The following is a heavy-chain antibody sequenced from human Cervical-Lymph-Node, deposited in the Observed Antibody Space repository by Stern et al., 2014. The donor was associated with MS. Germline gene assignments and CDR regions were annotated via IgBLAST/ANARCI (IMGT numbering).Heavy chain of an antibody. CDR1: GNTFDVYG. V-gene: IGHV1-69*01. Sequence: QLVQSGAEVKTPGSSMRVSCKASGNTFDVYGISWVRQAPGQGLGWMGGIIPVFRTTTSAQKFQGRVTITAHESTTTSYMEMSSLRSEDTAIYYCAREPGSFQFTSYYYYGMDVWGQGTTVTVSS. CDR3: AREPGSFQFTSYYYYGMDV. CDR2: IIPVFRTT. D-gene: IGHD1-14*01. J-gene: IGHJ6*02.